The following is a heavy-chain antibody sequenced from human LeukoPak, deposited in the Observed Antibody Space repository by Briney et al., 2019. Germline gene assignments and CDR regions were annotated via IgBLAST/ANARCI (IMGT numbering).Heavy chain of an antibody. CDR1: GFTFSSYS. J-gene: IGHJ3*01. CDR3: AKVGASEAT. V-gene: IGHV3-21*01. CDR2: ISSSSSYI. Sequence: GGSLRLSCAASGFTFSSYSMNWVREAPGKGLEWVSSISSSSSYIYYADSVKGRFTISRDNSNNTLYLQMNSLRAEDTAIYYCAKVGASEATWGQGTMVTVSS. D-gene: IGHD3-3*01.